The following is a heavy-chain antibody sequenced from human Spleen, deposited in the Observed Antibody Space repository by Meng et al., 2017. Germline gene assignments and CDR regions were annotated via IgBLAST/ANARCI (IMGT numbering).Heavy chain of an antibody. V-gene: IGHV3-74*01. D-gene: IGHD6-19*01. J-gene: IGHJ4*02. CDR3: GAFTSDWSPWY. CDR2: INTDGSTT. Sequence: VQLVESGGDVVQPGGSLRLSCAASGFTFSSYWMNWVRQAPGKGLVWVSRINTDGSTTNYADSVKVRFAISRDNAKNTLYLQMNSLGAEDTAVYYCGAFTSDWSPWYWGQGTLVTVSS. CDR1: GFTFSSYW.